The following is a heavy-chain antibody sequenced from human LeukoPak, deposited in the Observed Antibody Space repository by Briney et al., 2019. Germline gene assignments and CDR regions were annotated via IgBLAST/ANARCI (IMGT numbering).Heavy chain of an antibody. CDR3: VPAAKVVD. V-gene: IGHV3-30*02. D-gene: IGHD2-2*01. CDR2: IRYDGSNK. Sequence: PGRSLRLSCAASGFTFSSYGMHWVRQAPGKGLEWVAFIRYDGSNKYYADSVKGRFTISRDNSKNTLYLQMNSLRAEDTAVYYGVPAAKVVDWGQGTLVTVSS. CDR1: GFTFSSYG. J-gene: IGHJ4*02.